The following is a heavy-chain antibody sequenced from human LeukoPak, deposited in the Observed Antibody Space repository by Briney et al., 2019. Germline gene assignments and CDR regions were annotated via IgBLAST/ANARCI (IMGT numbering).Heavy chain of an antibody. J-gene: IGHJ4*02. CDR1: GFTFSSYG. CDR3: AKSLEGYCSSTSCYIPLAY. D-gene: IGHD2-2*02. Sequence: GRSLRLSCAASGFTFSSYGMHWVRQAPGKGLEWVAVISYDGSNKYYADSVKGRFTISRDNSKNTLYLQMNSLRAEDTAVYYCAKSLEGYCSSTSCYIPLAYWGQGTLVTVSS. CDR2: ISYDGSNK. V-gene: IGHV3-30*18.